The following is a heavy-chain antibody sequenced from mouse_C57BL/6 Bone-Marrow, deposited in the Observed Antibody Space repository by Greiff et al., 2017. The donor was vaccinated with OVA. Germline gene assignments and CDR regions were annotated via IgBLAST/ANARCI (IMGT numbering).Heavy chain of an antibody. CDR1: GYTFTDYN. V-gene: IGHV1-18*01. D-gene: IGHD2-3*01. CDR2: INPNNGGT. J-gene: IGHJ2*01. Sequence: VQLQQSGPELVKPGASVKIPCKASGYTFTDYNMDWVKQSHGKSLEWIGDINPNNGGTIYNQKFKGKATVTVDKSSSTAYMELRSLTSEDTAVYYCARARWLLYFDYWGQGTTLTVSS. CDR3: ARARWLLYFDY.